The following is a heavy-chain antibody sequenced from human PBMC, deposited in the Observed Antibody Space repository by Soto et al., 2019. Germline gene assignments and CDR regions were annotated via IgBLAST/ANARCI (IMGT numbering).Heavy chain of an antibody. D-gene: IGHD2-15*01. CDR3: ARLILGYCSSSSCTYYYYYYYMDG. CDR2: IRSTGGGT. J-gene: IGHJ6*03. CDR1: GFTFSSYA. Sequence: GGSLRLSCAASGFTFSSYAMSWVRQAPGKGLEWVSGIRSTGGGTFYTDSVKGRFTISRDNSKNTLYLQMNSLRAEDTAVYYCARLILGYCSSSSCTYYYYYYYMDGWGKGTTVTVSS. V-gene: IGHV3-23*01.